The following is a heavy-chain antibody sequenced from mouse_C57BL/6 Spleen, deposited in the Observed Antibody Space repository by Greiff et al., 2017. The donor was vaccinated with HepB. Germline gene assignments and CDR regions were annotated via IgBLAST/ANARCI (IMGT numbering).Heavy chain of an antibody. V-gene: IGHV5-12*01. J-gene: IGHJ1*03. CDR3: ARQRSNYWYFDV. Sequence: EVQGVESGGGLVQPGGSLKLSCAASGFTFSDYYMYWVRQTPEKRLEWVAYISNGGGSTYYPDTVKGRFTISRDNAKNTLYLQMSRLKSEDTAMYYCARQRSNYWYFDVWGTGTTVTVSS. CDR1: GFTFSDYY. D-gene: IGHD2-5*01. CDR2: ISNGGGST.